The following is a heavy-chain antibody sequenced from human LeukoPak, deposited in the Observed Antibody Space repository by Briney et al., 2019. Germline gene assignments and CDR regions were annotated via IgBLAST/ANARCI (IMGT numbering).Heavy chain of an antibody. CDR2: ISSSSSYI. V-gene: IGHV3-21*04. J-gene: IGHJ4*02. CDR3: ARVGTIAAAGTYDY. D-gene: IGHD6-13*01. Sequence: GGSLRLSCAASGFTFSSYSMNWVRQAPGKGLEWVSSISSSSSYIYYADSVKGRFTISRDNAKNSLYLQMNSLRPEDTAVYYCARVGTIAAAGTYDYWGQGTLVAVSS. CDR1: GFTFSSYS.